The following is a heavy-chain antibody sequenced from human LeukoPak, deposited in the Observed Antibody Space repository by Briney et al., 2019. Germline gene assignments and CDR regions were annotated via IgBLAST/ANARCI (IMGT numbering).Heavy chain of an antibody. J-gene: IGHJ4*02. CDR3: ARGDMFSGDY. D-gene: IGHD3-10*02. CDR2: IHQDGNEK. V-gene: IGHV3-7*04. Sequence: GGSLRLSCAASGLTFSTYWMSWVRQAPGKGLECVANIHQDGNEKYYVDSVKGRFTISRDNAKNSLYLQMNSLRAEDTAVYYCARGDMFSGDYWGQGTVVTVSS. CDR1: GLTFSTYW.